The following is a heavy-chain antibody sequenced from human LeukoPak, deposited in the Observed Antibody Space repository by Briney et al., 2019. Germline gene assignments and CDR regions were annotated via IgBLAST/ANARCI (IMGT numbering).Heavy chain of an antibody. CDR2: IYPTDSIT. CDR1: GYDFSTKW. J-gene: IGHJ5*02. Sequence: GEPLKISCKTSGYDFSTKWIGWVRQMPGKGLEWMGIIYPTDSITRYSPSFRGQVTISVDTSISTAYLHWSSLKASDTAIYYCARLAPDYADYWFDPWGQGTLVTVSS. D-gene: IGHD4-17*01. V-gene: IGHV5-51*01. CDR3: ARLAPDYADYWFDP.